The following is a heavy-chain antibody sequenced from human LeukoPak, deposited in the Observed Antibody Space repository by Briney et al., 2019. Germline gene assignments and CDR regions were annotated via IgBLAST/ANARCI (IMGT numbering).Heavy chain of an antibody. CDR3: ARAAPDNYCSGGSCYSSY. V-gene: IGHV3-11*04. Sequence: GGSLRLSCAASGFTFSDYYMSWIRQAPGKGLEWVSCISSSGSTLYYADSVKGRFTISRDNAKNSLYLQMNSLRAEDTALYYCARAAPDNYCSGGSCYSSYWGQGPLVTVSS. CDR1: GFTFSDYY. J-gene: IGHJ4*02. CDR2: ISSSGSTL. D-gene: IGHD2-15*01.